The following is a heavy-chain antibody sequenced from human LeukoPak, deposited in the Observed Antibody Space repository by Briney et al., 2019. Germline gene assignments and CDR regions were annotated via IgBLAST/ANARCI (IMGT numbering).Heavy chain of an antibody. CDR3: VKDHGGHGPDS. Sequence: GGSLRLSCAASGFTVSRNYMSWVRQAPGKGLEWVSEIYSGGSTYYAASVKGRFSISRDISRSTLYLQMNSLWPEDTAVYYCVKDHGGHGPDSWGQGTLVTVSS. CDR2: IYSGGST. J-gene: IGHJ5*02. V-gene: IGHV3-53*05. D-gene: IGHD5-12*01. CDR1: GFTVSRNY.